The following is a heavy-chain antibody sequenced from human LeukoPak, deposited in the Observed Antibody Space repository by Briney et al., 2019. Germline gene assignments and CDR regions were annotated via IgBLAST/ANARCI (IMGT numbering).Heavy chain of an antibody. J-gene: IGHJ5*02. CDR2: INSDGSST. V-gene: IGHV3-74*01. Sequence: PGGSLRLSCAASGFTFSSYWMHWVRHVPGKGLVWVSRINSDGSSTNYADSVKGRFTISRDNAKNTLYLQMNSLRAEDTAVYYCARSYYDFWSGHSWFDPWCQGTLVIVSS. CDR3: ARSYYDFWSGHSWFDP. CDR1: GFTFSSYW. D-gene: IGHD3-3*01.